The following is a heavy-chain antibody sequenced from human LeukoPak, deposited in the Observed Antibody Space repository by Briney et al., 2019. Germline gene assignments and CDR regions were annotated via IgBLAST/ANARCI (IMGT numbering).Heavy chain of an antibody. D-gene: IGHD3-9*01. Sequence: PSETLSLTCTVSGGSISSNYWSWIRQPAGKGLEWIGRISTSGSINYNPSLKSRVTMSVDTSKNQFSLKLSSVTAADTAVYYCARPVRYILTGYYKRGYYFDYWGQGTLVTVSS. V-gene: IGHV4-4*07. J-gene: IGHJ4*02. CDR1: GGSISSNY. CDR3: ARPVRYILTGYYKRGYYFDY. CDR2: ISTSGSI.